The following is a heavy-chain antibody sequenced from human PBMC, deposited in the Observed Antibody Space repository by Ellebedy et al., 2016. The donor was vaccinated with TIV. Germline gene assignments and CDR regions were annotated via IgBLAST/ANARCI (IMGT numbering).Heavy chain of an antibody. CDR2: INPYNGNT. J-gene: IGHJ4*02. CDR3: ARPLESWWPIHGGDY. V-gene: IGHV1-18*04. D-gene: IGHD2-15*01. Sequence: AASVKVSCKTSGYTFTHYGLSWVRQAPGQGLEWMGWINPYNGNTTYAQKYQGRVTMTTDSSTSTSYMELSSLTSDDTAIYYRARPLESWWPIHGGDYWGQGSLVTVSS. CDR1: GYTFTHYG.